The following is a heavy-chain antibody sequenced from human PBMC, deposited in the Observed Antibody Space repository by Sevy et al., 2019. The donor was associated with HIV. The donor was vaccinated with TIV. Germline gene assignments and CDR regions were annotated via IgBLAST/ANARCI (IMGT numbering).Heavy chain of an antibody. CDR2: IKSKPDGGTI. Sequence: GGSLRLSCAASGFSFSHAWMTWVRQAPGKGLEWVAGIKSKPDGGTIDYAAPVKGRFTISRDDSKNTLYLQMNSLKTEDTAVYYCSTDPIIVLLVTDGMDVWGQGTTVTVSS. CDR3: STDPIIVLLVTDGMDV. J-gene: IGHJ6*02. CDR1: GFSFSHAW. D-gene: IGHD2-8*02. V-gene: IGHV3-15*01.